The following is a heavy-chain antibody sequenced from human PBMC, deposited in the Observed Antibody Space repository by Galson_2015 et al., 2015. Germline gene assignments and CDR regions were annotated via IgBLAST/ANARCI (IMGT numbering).Heavy chain of an antibody. CDR3: AKERSGAAYYCSYIDV. D-gene: IGHD6-25*01. Sequence: SLRLSCAASGFTFRNYAINWVRQAPGKGLEWVSGIRGSGSRTYYADSVKGRFTISRDNSKNTLYLQMNSLRAEDTAVYFCAKERSGAAYYCSYIDVSAKGATVTVSS. V-gene: IGHV3-23*01. J-gene: IGHJ6*03. CDR2: IRGSGSRT. CDR1: GFTFRNYA.